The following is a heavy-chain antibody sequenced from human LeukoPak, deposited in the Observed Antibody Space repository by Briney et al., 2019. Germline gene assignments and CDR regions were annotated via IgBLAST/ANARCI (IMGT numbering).Heavy chain of an antibody. D-gene: IGHD6-13*01. CDR3: ARDLFGSSWYVIVYHYGMDV. CDR1: GYTFTGYY. CDR2: INPNSGGT. Sequence: ASVKVSCKASGYTFTGYYMHWVRQAPGQGLEWMGWINPNSGGTNYAQKFQGRVTMTRDTSISTAYMELSRLRSDDTAVYYCARDLFGSSWYVIVYHYGMDVWGQGTTVTVSS. V-gene: IGHV1-2*02. J-gene: IGHJ6*02.